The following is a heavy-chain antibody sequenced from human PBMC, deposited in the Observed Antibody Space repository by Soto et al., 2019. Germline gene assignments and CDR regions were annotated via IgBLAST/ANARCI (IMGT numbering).Heavy chain of an antibody. J-gene: IGHJ5*02. CDR2: ISGSGGST. CDR3: ARSVAGSYNWFDP. D-gene: IGHD6-19*01. V-gene: IGHV3-23*01. CDR1: GFTFSSYA. Sequence: PRLSCAASGFTFSSYAMSWVRQAPGKGLEWVSAISGSGGSTYYADSVKGRFTISRDNSKNTLYLQMNSLRAEDTAVYYCARSVAGSYNWFDPWGQGTLVTVSS.